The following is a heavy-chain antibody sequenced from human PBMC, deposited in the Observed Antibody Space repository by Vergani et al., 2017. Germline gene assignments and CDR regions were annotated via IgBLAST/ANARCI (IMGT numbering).Heavy chain of an antibody. CDR1: GFSLSTSGVG. J-gene: IGHJ6*02. D-gene: IGHD3-10*01. CDR3: ARILHYYGSGSYHTGYYYGMDV. V-gene: IGHV2-5*01. CDR2: IYWNDDK. Sequence: QITLKESGPTLVKPTQTLTLTCTFSGFSLSTSGVGVGWIRQPPGKALEWLALIYWNDDKRYSPSLKSRVTITKDTSKNQVVLTMTNMDPVDTATYYCARILHYYGSGSYHTGYYYGMDVWGQGTTVTVSS.